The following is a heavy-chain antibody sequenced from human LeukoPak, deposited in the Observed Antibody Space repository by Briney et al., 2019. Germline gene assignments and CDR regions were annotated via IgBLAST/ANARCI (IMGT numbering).Heavy chain of an antibody. V-gene: IGHV1-2*04. CDR3: ARERAVAVHGHKPTPQDLGY. D-gene: IGHD6-19*01. J-gene: IGHJ4*02. CDR1: GYTFTGYY. CDR2: INPNSGGT. Sequence: RWASVKVSCKASGYTFTGYYMHWVRQAPGQGLEWMGWINPNSGGTNYAQKFQGWVTMTRDTSISTAYMELSRLRSDDTAVYYCARERAVAVHGHKPTPQDLGYWGQGTLVTVSS.